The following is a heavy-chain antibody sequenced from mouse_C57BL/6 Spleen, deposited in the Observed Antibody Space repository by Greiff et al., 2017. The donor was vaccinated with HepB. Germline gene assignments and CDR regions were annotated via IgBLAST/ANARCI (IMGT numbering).Heavy chain of an antibody. V-gene: IGHV2-6*03. CDR2: IWSDGST. CDR1: GFSLTSYG. CDR3: ARLPLGWLLRACLAY. D-gene: IGHD2-3*01. J-gene: IGHJ3*01. Sequence: VQGVESGPGLVAPSQSLSITCTVSGFSLTSYGVYWVRQPPGKGLEWLVVIWSDGSTTYNSALKSRLSISKDNSKSQVFLKMNSLQTDDTAMYYCARLPLGWLLRACLAYWGQGTLVTVSA.